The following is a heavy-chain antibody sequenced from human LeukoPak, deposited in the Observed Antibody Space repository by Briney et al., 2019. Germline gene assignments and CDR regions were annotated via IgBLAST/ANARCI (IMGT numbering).Heavy chain of an antibody. CDR1: GGSISSSSYY. CDR2: IYYSGST. CDR3: AREGEHYDFLTGYRTGPNAFDI. Sequence: SETLSLTCAVSGGSISSSSYYWGWLRQPPGKGLEWIVSIYYSGSTYYNPSLKSRVTISVDTSKNQFSLKRTSVTAADTAVYYCAREGEHYDFLTGYRTGPNAFDIWGQGTMVTVSS. V-gene: IGHV4-39*02. J-gene: IGHJ3*02. D-gene: IGHD3-9*01.